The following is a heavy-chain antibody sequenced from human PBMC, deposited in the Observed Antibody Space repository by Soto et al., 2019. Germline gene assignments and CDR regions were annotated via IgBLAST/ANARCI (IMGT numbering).Heavy chain of an antibody. Sequence: ASVKVSCKASGYTFTSYGISWVRQAPGQGLEWMGWISAYNGNTNYAQKLQGRVTMTTDTSTSTAYMELRSLRSDDTAVYYCARGTPADGYNLRVDFDYWGQGTLVTVS. CDR3: ARGTPADGYNLRVDFDY. J-gene: IGHJ4*02. D-gene: IGHD5-12*01. V-gene: IGHV1-18*04. CDR2: ISAYNGNT. CDR1: GYTFTSYG.